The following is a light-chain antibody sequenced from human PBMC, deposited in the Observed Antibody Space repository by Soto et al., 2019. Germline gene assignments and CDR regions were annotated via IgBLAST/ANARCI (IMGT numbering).Light chain of an antibody. CDR1: KLGDKY. V-gene: IGLV3-1*01. J-gene: IGLJ2*01. Sequence: SYELTQPPSVSVSPGQTASITCSGDKLGDKYASWYQLKPGQSPVLVIYQDTKRPSGIPERFSGCNSGTTATLSISGTQAMDEADYYCQAWDTSTVVFGGGTKLTVL. CDR2: QDT. CDR3: QAWDTSTVV.